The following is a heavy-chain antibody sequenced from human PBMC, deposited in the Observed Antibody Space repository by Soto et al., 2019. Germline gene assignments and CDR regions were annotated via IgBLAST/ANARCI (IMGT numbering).Heavy chain of an antibody. J-gene: IGHJ6*02. CDR1: GGTFSSYA. CDR3: ARVPAEPSYYTGMDV. CDR2: IIPIFGTA. D-gene: IGHD1-1*01. V-gene: IGHV1-69*13. Sequence: AAVKVSCKASGGTFSSYAISWVRQAPGQGLEWMGWIIPIFGTANYAQKFQGRVTITADESTSTAYMELSSLRSEDTAVYYCARVPAEPSYYTGMDVWGQGTTVTVSS.